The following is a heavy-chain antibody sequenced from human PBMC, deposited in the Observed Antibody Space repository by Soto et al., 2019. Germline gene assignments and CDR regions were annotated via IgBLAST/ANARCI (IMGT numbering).Heavy chain of an antibody. CDR1: GFTFSHYG. J-gene: IGHJ5*01. CDR2: ISYDGTET. V-gene: IGHV3-30*18. Sequence: QVQLVESGGGVVQPGRSLRLSCAASGFTFSHYGIHWVRQAPGKGLEWVALISYDGTETYYADTVQGRFTISRDNSENTLYLQMYGLRADDTAVYYCAKDFSTLVIARPWFDSWGQGTLVTVSS. D-gene: IGHD2-21*01. CDR3: AKDFSTLVIARPWFDS.